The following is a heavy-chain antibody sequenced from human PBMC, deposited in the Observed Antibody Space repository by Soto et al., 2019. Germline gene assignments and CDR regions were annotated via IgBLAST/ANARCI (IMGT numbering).Heavy chain of an antibody. Sequence: SETLSLTCTVSVGSISGYYWSWIRQPPGKGLEWIGYIYSSGSPNYNPSLKGRAAISVDTSENQTSLRLSSVTAADTAVYYCARVVIVPAARGHYNYFYMDVWGKGTTVTVSS. CDR1: VGSISGYY. V-gene: IGHV4-59*08. CDR2: IYSSGSP. CDR3: ARVVIVPAARGHYNYFYMDV. J-gene: IGHJ6*03. D-gene: IGHD2-2*01.